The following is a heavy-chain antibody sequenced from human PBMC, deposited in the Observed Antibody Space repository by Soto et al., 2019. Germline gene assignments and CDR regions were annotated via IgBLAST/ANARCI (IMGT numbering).Heavy chain of an antibody. CDR1: GGSFSGYY. CDR3: ARPRYGDYADSGAFHI. CDR2: INHSGST. Sequence: PSETLSLTCAVSGGSFSGYYWSWIRQPPGKGLEWIGEINHSGSTNYNPSLKSRVTISIDTSKNQFFLKLSSVTAADTAVYYCARPRYGDYADSGAFHIWGQGTVVTVSS. D-gene: IGHD4-17*01. V-gene: IGHV4-34*01. J-gene: IGHJ3*02.